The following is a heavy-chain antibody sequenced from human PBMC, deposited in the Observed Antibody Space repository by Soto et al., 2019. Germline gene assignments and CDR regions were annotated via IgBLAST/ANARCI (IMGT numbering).Heavy chain of an antibody. Sequence: SETLSLTCAVYGGSFSGYYWSWIRQPPGKGLEWIGEVIHSGSTNYRPSLKSRVTISLDTSKNQFSLNLNSVTAADTAVYYCAGAFSGSGSYYFDYWARGTLVTVSS. CDR2: VIHSGST. CDR1: GGSFSGYY. D-gene: IGHD3-10*01. J-gene: IGHJ4*02. CDR3: AGAFSGSGSYYFDY. V-gene: IGHV4-34*12.